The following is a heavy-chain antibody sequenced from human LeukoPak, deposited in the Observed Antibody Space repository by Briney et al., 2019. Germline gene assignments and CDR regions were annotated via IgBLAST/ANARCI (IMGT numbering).Heavy chain of an antibody. CDR1: GYTFTSYY. V-gene: IGHV1-46*01. CDR3: ARDRRIGETLDY. D-gene: IGHD2-15*01. CDR2: INPSGGST. Sequence: ASVKVSCKASGYTFTSYYMHWVRQASGQGLEWMGIINPSGGSTSYAQKFQGRVTMTRDTSTSTVYMELSSLRSEDTAVYYCARDRRIGETLDYWGQGTLVTVSS. J-gene: IGHJ4*02.